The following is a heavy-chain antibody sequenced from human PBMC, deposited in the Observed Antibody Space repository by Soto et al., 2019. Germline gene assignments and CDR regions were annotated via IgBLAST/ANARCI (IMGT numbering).Heavy chain of an antibody. J-gene: IGHJ3*02. V-gene: IGHV1-69*12. D-gene: IGHD3-22*01. CDR1: GGTFSSYA. Sequence: QVQLVQSGAEVKKPGSSVKVYCKASGGTFSSYAISWVRQAPGQGLEWMGGIIPIFGTANYAQKFQGRVTITADESTSTAYMELSSLRSEDTAVYYCARAWGYYDSSGKDAFDIWGQGKMVTVSS. CDR2: IIPIFGTA. CDR3: ARAWGYYDSSGKDAFDI.